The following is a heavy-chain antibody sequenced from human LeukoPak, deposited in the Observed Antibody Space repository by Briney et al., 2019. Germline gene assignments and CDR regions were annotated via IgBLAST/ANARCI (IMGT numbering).Heavy chain of an antibody. V-gene: IGHV4-61*08. Sequence: SETLSLTCTVSGGSISSGGYYWSWIRQPPGKGLEWIGYIYYSGSTNHNPSLKSRVTISVDTSKNQFSLKLSSVTAADTAVYYCARGLLNANWGQGTLVTVSS. D-gene: IGHD2-21*01. CDR1: GGSISSGGYY. J-gene: IGHJ4*02. CDR3: ARGLLNAN. CDR2: IYYSGST.